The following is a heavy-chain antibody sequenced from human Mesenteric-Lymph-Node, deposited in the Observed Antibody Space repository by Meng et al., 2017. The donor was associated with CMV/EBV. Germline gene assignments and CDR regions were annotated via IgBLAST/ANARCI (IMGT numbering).Heavy chain of an antibody. CDR2: MNPNSGDT. D-gene: IGHD3-3*01. Sequence: ASVKVSCKASGYTFISYDINWVRQAPGQGLEWMAWMNPNSGDTVSAQKFQGRVTFTSDSSISTAYMEVNSLRSEDTAVYYCARGTNDFWSGFSMPTRATGGMDVWGPGTTVTVSS. CDR1: GYTFISYD. J-gene: IGHJ6*02. CDR3: ARGTNDFWSGFSMPTRATGGMDV. V-gene: IGHV1-8*01.